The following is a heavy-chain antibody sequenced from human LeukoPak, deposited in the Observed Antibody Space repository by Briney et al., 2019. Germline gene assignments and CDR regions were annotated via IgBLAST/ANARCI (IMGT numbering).Heavy chain of an antibody. V-gene: IGHV4-38-2*02. D-gene: IGHD3-10*01. Sequence: SETLSLTCTVSGYSISSGYYWGWIRQPPGKGLGWIGSIYHSGTTYYNPSLKGRVTISVDTSKNQFSLKLTSVTAADTAVYYCARAVLYWSPGTLVTVSS. CDR2: IYHSGTT. CDR1: GYSISSGYY. J-gene: IGHJ4*02. CDR3: ARAVLY.